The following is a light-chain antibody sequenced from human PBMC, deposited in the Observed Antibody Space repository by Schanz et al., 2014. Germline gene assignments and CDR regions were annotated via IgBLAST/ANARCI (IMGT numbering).Light chain of an antibody. J-gene: IGLJ3*02. V-gene: IGLV2-8*01. CDR3: NSYTTSSSLKWV. CDR1: SSDVGGYDY. CDR2: EVS. Sequence: QSALTQPPSASGSPGQSVTVSCTGTSSDVGGYDYVSWYQQLPGKAPKLMIYEVSKRPSGVPDRFSGSKSGNTASLTVSGLQAEDEADYYCNSYTTSSSLKWVFGGGTKLTVL.